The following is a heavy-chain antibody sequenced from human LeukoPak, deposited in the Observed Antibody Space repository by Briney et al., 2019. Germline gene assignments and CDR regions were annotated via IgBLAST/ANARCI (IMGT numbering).Heavy chain of an antibody. CDR2: ISWNSGSI. CDR1: GFTFDDYA. CDR3: AKDGDSSGYYGYYFDN. V-gene: IGHV3-9*03. D-gene: IGHD3-22*01. J-gene: IGHJ4*02. Sequence: PGGSLRLSCAASGFTFDDYAMHWVRQAPGKGLEWVSGISWNSGSIGYADSVKGRFTISRDNAKNPLYLQMNSLRAEDMALYYCAKDGDSSGYYGYYFDNWGQGTLVTVSS.